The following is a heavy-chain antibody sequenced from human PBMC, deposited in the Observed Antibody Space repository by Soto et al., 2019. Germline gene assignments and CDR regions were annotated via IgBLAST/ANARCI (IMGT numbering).Heavy chain of an antibody. J-gene: IGHJ5*02. V-gene: IGHV3-30*18. Sequence: QVPLVESGGGVVQPGRSLRLSSAASGFTFSTTGMHWVRQAPGKGLEWVAMISHDGGAKYYTDSVKGRFTISRDTSKNTLYLQMNSLRPEDTAMYHCAKDLYGAGWYNYFDPWGQGTLVTVSS. CDR2: ISHDGGAK. D-gene: IGHD6-19*01. CDR1: GFTFSTTG. CDR3: AKDLYGAGWYNYFDP.